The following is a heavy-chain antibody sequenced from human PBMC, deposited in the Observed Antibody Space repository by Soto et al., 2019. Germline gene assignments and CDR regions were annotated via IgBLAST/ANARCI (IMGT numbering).Heavy chain of an antibody. Sequence: QVQLVESGGGVVQPGRSLRLSCAASGFTFSSYAMHWVRQVPGKGLEWVAVISYDGSNKYYADSVKGRFTISRDNSKNXLYLQMNSLRAEETAVYYCARPLWRDDYNWGYFDLWGRGTLVTVSS. CDR1: GFTFSSYA. CDR2: ISYDGSNK. D-gene: IGHD4-4*01. CDR3: ARPLWRDDYNWGYFDL. V-gene: IGHV3-30-3*01. J-gene: IGHJ2*01.